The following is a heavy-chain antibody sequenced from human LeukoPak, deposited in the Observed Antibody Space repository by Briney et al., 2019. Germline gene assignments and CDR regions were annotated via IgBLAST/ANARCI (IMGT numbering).Heavy chain of an antibody. D-gene: IGHD6-13*01. V-gene: IGHV1-2*02. CDR3: ARVVRGAAAGNNWFDP. CDR1: GYSFTSYN. Sequence: ASGNVSCKASGYSFTSYNMHWVRQAPGQGLERMGWINPNSGGTNYAQKFQGRVTMTRDTSISTAYMELSRLRYDDTAVYYCARVVRGAAAGNNWFDPWGQGTLVTVSS. J-gene: IGHJ5*02. CDR2: INPNSGGT.